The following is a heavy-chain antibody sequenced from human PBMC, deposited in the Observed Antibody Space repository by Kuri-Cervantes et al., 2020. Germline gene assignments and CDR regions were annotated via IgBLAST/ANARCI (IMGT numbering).Heavy chain of an antibody. CDR3: AKDFQFGELLVGAFDI. CDR2: ISGSGGST. J-gene: IGHJ3*02. D-gene: IGHD3-10*01. Sequence: GESLKISCAASGFTFSSYAMSWVRQAPGKGLEWVSAISGSGGSTYYADSVKGRFTISRDNSKNTLYLQMNSLRAEDTAVYYCAKDFQFGELLVGAFDIWGQGTMVTVSS. CDR1: GFTFSSYA. V-gene: IGHV3-23*01.